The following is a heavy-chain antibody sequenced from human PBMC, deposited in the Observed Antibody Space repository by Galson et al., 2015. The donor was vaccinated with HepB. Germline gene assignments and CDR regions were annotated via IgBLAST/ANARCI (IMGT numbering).Heavy chain of an antibody. Sequence: SLRLYCAASGFTFSGSAMHWVRQASGKGLEWVGRIRSKANSYATAYAASVKGRFTISRDDSKNTAYLQMNSLKTEDTAVYYCTSHYHDSSGYPYYYYGMDVWGQGTTVTVSS. D-gene: IGHD3-22*01. CDR3: TSHYHDSSGYPYYYYGMDV. CDR2: IRSKANSYAT. J-gene: IGHJ6*02. CDR1: GFTFSGSA. V-gene: IGHV3-73*01.